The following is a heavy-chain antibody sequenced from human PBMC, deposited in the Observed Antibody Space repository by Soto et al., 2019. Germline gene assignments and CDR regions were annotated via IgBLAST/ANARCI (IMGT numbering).Heavy chain of an antibody. D-gene: IGHD6-19*01. CDR3: ARDMYSSDYFVKWFEP. CDR1: GGSISSGGYY. V-gene: IGHV4-31*03. J-gene: IGHJ5*02. CDR2: IYYSGST. Sequence: SETLSLTCTVSGGSISSGGYYWSWIRQHPGKGLEWIGYIYYSGSTYYNPSLKSRVTISVDTSKNHSLDLQLNSLRGEDTAMYYCARDMYSSDYFVKWFEPWGQGTLVTVSS.